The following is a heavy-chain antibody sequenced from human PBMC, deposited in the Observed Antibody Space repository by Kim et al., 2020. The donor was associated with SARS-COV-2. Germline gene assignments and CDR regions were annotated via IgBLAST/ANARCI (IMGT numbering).Heavy chain of an antibody. J-gene: IGHJ4*02. V-gene: IGHV3-9*01. CDR3: AKGSSSGWSTLYYFDY. Sequence: GGSLRLSCAASGFTFDDYAMHWVRQAPGKGLEWVSGISWNSGSIGYADSVKGRFTISRDNAKNSLYLQMNSLRAEDTALYYCAKGSSSGWSTLYYFDYWGQGTLVTVSS. D-gene: IGHD6-19*01. CDR2: ISWNSGSI. CDR1: GFTFDDYA.